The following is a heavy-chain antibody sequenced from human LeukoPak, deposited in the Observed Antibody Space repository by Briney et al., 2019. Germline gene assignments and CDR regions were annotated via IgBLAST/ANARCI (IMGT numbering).Heavy chain of an antibody. V-gene: IGHV1-2*02. CDR3: ARKSSVTNNHWFDP. J-gene: IGHJ5*02. D-gene: IGHD4-17*01. Sequence: GASVKVSCKASGYTFTGYYMHWVRQAPGQGLEWMGWINPNSGGTNYAQKFQGRVTMTRDTSISTAYMELSRLRSDDTAVYYCARKSSVTNNHWFDPWGQGTLVTVSS. CDR2: INPNSGGT. CDR1: GYTFTGYY.